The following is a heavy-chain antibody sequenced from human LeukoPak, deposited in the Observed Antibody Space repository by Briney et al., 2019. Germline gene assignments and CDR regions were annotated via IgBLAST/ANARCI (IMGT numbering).Heavy chain of an antibody. Sequence: VASVTVSCKASGYTFTGYYMHWVRQAPGQGLEWMGWINPNSGGTNYAQKFQGRVTMTRDTSISTAYMELSRLRSDDTAVYYCARAPIAARENDYWGQGTLVTVSS. CDR1: GYTFTGYY. V-gene: IGHV1-2*02. D-gene: IGHD6-6*01. J-gene: IGHJ4*02. CDR2: INPNSGGT. CDR3: ARAPIAARENDY.